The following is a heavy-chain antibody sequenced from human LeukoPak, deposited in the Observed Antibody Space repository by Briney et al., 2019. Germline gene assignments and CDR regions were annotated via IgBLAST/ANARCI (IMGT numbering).Heavy chain of an antibody. CDR1: GFAFSSYV. J-gene: IGHJ6*03. V-gene: IGHV3-30*02. CDR2: IRYDGSNK. Sequence: SLRLSCAASGFAFSSYVMHWVRQSPGKGLEGLACIRYDGSNKYYADSVKARFTISRDNSKNTLYLQMNSMRGEDTAVYSCAKVAEVGATGYYYYMDVWGKGTTVTISS. D-gene: IGHD1-26*01. CDR3: AKVAEVGATGYYYYMDV.